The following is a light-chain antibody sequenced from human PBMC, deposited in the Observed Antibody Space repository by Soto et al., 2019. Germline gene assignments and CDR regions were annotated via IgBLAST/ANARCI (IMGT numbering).Light chain of an antibody. CDR2: AAS. CDR1: QSVSSSY. CDR3: QQYSSSPLT. Sequence: EIVLTQSPGTLSLSPGERATLSCRASQSVSSSYLAWYQQKPGQAPTLLIYAASSRASGVPDRFSGSGSGTDFTLTISRLEAEDFAVYYCQQYSSSPLTFGGGTKVDI. V-gene: IGKV3-20*01. J-gene: IGKJ4*01.